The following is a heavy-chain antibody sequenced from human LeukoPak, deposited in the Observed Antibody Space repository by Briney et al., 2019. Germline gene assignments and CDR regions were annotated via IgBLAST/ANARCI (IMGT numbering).Heavy chain of an antibody. CDR3: ARSPYTSGWYGVGY. Sequence: PGGSLRLSCAASGFTFSRYWMSWVRQAPGKGLEWVANIKQDGSEKYYVDSVKGRFTISRDNAKNSLYLQLNSLRAEDTAVYYCARSPYTSGWYGVGYWGQGTLVTVSS. J-gene: IGHJ4*02. D-gene: IGHD6-19*01. CDR1: GFTFSRYW. CDR2: IKQDGSEK. V-gene: IGHV3-7*01.